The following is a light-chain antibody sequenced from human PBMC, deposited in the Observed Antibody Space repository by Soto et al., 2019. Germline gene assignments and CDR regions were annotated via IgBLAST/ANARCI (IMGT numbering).Light chain of an antibody. CDR2: EGG. CDR1: SSDVGSYNL. CDR3: CSYAGYSTSAV. V-gene: IGLV2-23*01. Sequence: QSVLTQPASVSGSPGQSITISCTGSSSDVGSYNLVSWYQHHPGKAPKVIIYEGGKRPSGVSNRFSGSKSGITAFLTISGLQAEDEADYYCCSYAGYSTSAVFGGGTKVT. J-gene: IGLJ2*01.